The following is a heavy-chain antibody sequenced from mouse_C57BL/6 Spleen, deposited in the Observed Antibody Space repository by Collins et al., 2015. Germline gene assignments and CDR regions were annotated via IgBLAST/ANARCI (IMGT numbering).Heavy chain of an antibody. D-gene: IGHD2-3*01. CDR3: ARDDGYYGAWFAY. J-gene: IGHJ3*01. CDR2: IDPSDSET. V-gene: IGHV1-52*01. Sequence: QLQQPGAELVRPGSSVKLSCKASGYTFTSYWMHWVKQRPIQGLEWIGNIDPSDSETHYNQKFKDKATLTVDKSSSTAYMQLSSLTSEDSAVYYCARDDGYYGAWFAYWGQGTLVTVSA. CDR1: GYTFTSYW.